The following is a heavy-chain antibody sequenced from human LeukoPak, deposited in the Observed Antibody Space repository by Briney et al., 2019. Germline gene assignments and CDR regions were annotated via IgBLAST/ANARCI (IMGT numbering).Heavy chain of an antibody. V-gene: IGHV4-30-2*01. CDR2: IYHSGST. J-gene: IGHJ6*02. CDR3: ARDDSRMGDV. CDR1: GGSISSGGYY. Sequence: SETLSLTCTVSGGSISSGGYYWSWIRQPPGKGLEWIGYIYHSGSTYYNPSLKSRVTISVDRSKNQFSLKLSSVTAADTAVYYCARDDSRMGDVWGQGTTVTVSS. D-gene: IGHD2-15*01.